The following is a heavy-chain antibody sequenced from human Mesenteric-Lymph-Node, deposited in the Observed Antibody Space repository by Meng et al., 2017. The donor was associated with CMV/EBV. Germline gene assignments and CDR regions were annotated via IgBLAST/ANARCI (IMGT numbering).Heavy chain of an antibody. Sequence: AGSLCLSCAASGFIFSDYTRSWVRRAPGKGLEWVASITSRSGYKYYADSVKGRFSISRANAKHSVYLQMNSLRAEDTAVYFCARDQDWLLDYWGQGTLVTVSS. J-gene: IGHJ4*02. V-gene: IGHV3-21*01. D-gene: IGHD3/OR15-3a*01. CDR1: GFIFSDYT. CDR3: ARDQDWLLDY. CDR2: ITSRSGYK.